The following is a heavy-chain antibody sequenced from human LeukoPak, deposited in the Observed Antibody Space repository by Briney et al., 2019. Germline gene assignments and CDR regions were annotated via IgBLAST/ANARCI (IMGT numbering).Heavy chain of an antibody. CDR1: GGSFSGYY. CDR3: ARADEPRRYYDSSGYFLLHAFDI. CDR2: INHSGST. D-gene: IGHD3-22*01. V-gene: IGHV4-34*01. Sequence: PSETLSLTCAVYGGSFSGYYWSWIRQPPGKGLEWIGEINHSGSTNYNPSFKSRVTISVDTSKNQFSLKLSSVTAADTAVYYCARADEPRRYYDSSGYFLLHAFDIWGQGTMVTVSS. J-gene: IGHJ3*02.